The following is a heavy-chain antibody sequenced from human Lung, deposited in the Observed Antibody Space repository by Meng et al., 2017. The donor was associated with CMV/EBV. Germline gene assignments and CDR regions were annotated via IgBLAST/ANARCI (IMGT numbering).Heavy chain of an antibody. CDR3: AREYCGGDCYSNWFDP. V-gene: IGHV1-2*02. J-gene: IGHJ5*02. CDR1: GYTFTGYY. CDR2: INPNSGGT. Sequence: GYTFTGYYMHWVRQAPGQGLEWMGWINPNSGGTNYAQKFQGRVTMTRDTSISTAYMELSRLRSDDTAVYYCAREYCGGDCYSNWFDPWGQGTLVTSPQ. D-gene: IGHD2-21*01.